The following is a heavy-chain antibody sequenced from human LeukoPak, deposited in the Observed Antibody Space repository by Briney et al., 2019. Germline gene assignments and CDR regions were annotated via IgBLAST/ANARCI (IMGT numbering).Heavy chain of an antibody. CDR1: GGSISSSSYY. V-gene: IGHV4-39*07. CDR2: IYYSGST. D-gene: IGHD3-10*01. J-gene: IGHJ5*02. Sequence: SETLSLTCTVSGGSISSSSYYWGWIRQPPGKGLEWIGSIYYSGSTYYNPSLKSRVTISVDTSKSQFSLKLSSVTAADTAIYYCARGGYYGSGNDFRFDPWGQGTLVTVSS. CDR3: ARGGYYGSGNDFRFDP.